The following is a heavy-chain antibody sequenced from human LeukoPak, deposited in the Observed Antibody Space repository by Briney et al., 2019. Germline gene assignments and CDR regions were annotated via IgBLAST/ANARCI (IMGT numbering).Heavy chain of an antibody. CDR2: VSHDGSNK. D-gene: IGHD2-2*02. V-gene: IGHV3-30-3*01. CDR1: GFTFDNYA. J-gene: IGHJ4*02. Sequence: PGGSLRLSCAASGFTFDNYAMHWVRQAPGKGLEWVALVSHDGSNKYYADSVRGRFTISRDNSKNTLYLQMNSLRAEDTTVFYCARGGGYCTGPSCYTFDYWGQGTLVTVSS. CDR3: ARGGGYCTGPSCYTFDY.